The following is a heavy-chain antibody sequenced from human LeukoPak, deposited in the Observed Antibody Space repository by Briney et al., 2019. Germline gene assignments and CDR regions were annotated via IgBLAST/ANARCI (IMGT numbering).Heavy chain of an antibody. V-gene: IGHV3-66*01. Sequence: GGSLRLSCAASGFTVHNNYMNWVRQAPGKGLEWVSVIFSGGSTYYADSVKGRFTISRDNSKYTLYLQMNSLRAEDTAMYYCVRDHREVTTVFDIWGQGTMVTVSS. CDR3: VRDHREVTTVFDI. D-gene: IGHD4-11*01. CDR2: IFSGGST. J-gene: IGHJ3*02. CDR1: GFTVHNNY.